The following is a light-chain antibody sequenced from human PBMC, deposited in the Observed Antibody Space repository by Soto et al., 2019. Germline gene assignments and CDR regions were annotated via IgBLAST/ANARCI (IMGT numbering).Light chain of an antibody. Sequence: EIVLTQSPGTLSVSPGERATLSCRASQSVSNNYLAWHQKKPGPPPRLIIYGASNRATGIPDRFSGSGSGTDFTLTISRLEPEDFAVYYCQQYGSSGTFGQGTKVDI. V-gene: IGKV3-20*01. CDR1: QSVSNNY. CDR3: QQYGSSGT. J-gene: IGKJ1*01. CDR2: GAS.